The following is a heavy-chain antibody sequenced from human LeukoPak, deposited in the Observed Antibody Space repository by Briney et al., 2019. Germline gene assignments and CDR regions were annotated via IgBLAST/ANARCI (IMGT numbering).Heavy chain of an antibody. D-gene: IGHD3-3*01. CDR3: ARVGQWSEDI. CDR2: IYYSGST. CDR1: GGSISSYY. V-gene: IGHV4-59*01. J-gene: IGHJ3*02. Sequence: SETLPLTCTVSGGSISSYYWSWIRQPPGKGLEWIGYIYYSGSTNYNPSLKSRVTISVDTSKNQFSLKLSSVTAADTAVYYCARVGQWSEDIWGQGTMVTVSS.